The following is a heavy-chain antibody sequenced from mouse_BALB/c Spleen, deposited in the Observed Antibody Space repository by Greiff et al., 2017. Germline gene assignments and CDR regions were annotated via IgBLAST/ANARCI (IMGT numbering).Heavy chain of an antibody. Sequence: QVQLQQSGAELVKPGTSVKLSCKASGYNFTSYWINWVKLRPGQGLEWIGDIYPGSGSTNYNEKFKSKATLTVDTSSSTAYMQLSSLASEDSALYYCARSGTGFDYWGQGTTLTVSS. CDR3: ARSGTGFDY. D-gene: IGHD4-1*01. J-gene: IGHJ2*01. CDR1: GYNFTSYW. V-gene: IGHV1-55*01. CDR2: IYPGSGST.